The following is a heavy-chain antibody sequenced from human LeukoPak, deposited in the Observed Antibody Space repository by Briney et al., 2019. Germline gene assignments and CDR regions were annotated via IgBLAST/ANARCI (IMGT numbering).Heavy chain of an antibody. CDR2: ISGSGDST. Sequence: ETLSLTCTVSGGSISSSSYYWGWIRQSPGKGLEWVSGISGSGDSTYYADSVKGRFTVSRDNSKNTLYLQMNSLTAADTAVYFCAKALGDWPTTLDYWGRGTLVTVSS. D-gene: IGHD3-16*01. V-gene: IGHV3-23*01. J-gene: IGHJ4*02. CDR1: GGSISSSSYY. CDR3: AKALGDWPTTLDY.